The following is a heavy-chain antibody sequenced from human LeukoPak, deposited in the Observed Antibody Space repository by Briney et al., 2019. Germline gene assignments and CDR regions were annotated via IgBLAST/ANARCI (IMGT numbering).Heavy chain of an antibody. Sequence: ASVKVSCKASGDTFNNYAITWVRQAPGQGLGWMGQIIPMFRTVNYAQKFQGRVTITTDEFTNTAYMELNSLRSDDTAVYYCARDGGYSGHGWDFWGQGTLVTVSS. CDR2: IIPMFRTV. J-gene: IGHJ4*02. CDR3: ARDGGYSGHGWDF. CDR1: GDTFNNYA. D-gene: IGHD5-12*01. V-gene: IGHV1-69*05.